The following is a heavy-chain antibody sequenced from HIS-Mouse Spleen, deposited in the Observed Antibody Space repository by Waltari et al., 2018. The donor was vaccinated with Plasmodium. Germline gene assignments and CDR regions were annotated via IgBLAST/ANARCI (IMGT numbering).Heavy chain of an antibody. Sequence: QVQLVESGGGVVQPGRSLRLSCAASGFTFTSYPMHWLRQAPGKGLEWVAVISYDGSNKYYADSVKVRFTISRDNSKNTLYLQMNSLRAEDTAVYYCAREAGSGGLYYFDYWGQGTLVTVSS. V-gene: IGHV3-30-3*01. CDR1: GFTFTSYP. CDR3: AREAGSGGLYYFDY. CDR2: ISYDGSNK. J-gene: IGHJ4*02. D-gene: IGHD3-10*01.